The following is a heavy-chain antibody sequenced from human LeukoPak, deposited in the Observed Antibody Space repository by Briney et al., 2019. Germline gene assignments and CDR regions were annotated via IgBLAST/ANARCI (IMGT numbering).Heavy chain of an antibody. V-gene: IGHV4-61*08. CDR1: GGSISSGGYS. D-gene: IGHD3-22*01. CDR3: ARDGGGYYY. Sequence: SETLSLTCAVSGGSISSGGYSWSWIRQPPGKGLEWIGYIYYSGSTNYNPSLKSRVTISVDTSKNQFSLKLSSVTAADTAVYYCARDGGGYYYWGQGTLVTVSS. CDR2: IYYSGST. J-gene: IGHJ4*02.